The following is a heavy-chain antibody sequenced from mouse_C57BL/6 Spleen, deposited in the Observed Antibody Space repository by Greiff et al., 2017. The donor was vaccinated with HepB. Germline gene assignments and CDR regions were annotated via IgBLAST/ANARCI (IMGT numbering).Heavy chain of an antibody. CDR3: ARSKGYDYAWFAY. D-gene: IGHD2-4*01. J-gene: IGHJ3*01. CDR1: GYTFTSYW. V-gene: IGHV1-69*01. Sequence: QVQLQQPGAELVMPGASVKLSCKASGYTFTSYWMHWVKQRPGQGLEWIGEIEPSDSYTNYNQKFKGKSTLTVDKSSSTAYMQLSSLTSEDSAVYYCARSKGYDYAWFAYWGQGTLVTVSA. CDR2: IEPSDSYT.